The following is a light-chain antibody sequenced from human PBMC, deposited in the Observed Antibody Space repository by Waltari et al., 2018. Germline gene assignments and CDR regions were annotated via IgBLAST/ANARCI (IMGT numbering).Light chain of an antibody. CDR1: NSTIGAGYD. V-gene: IGLV1-40*01. Sequence: QSVLTQPPSVSGAPGQRVTISCTGSNSTIGAGYDLHWYQQLPGTAPKRPIYANNKRPAGVPDRCSGSKSGTSASRAITGLQAEEEADYYCQSYDSSLSGLFGGGTKLTVL. CDR2: ANN. CDR3: QSYDSSLSGL. J-gene: IGLJ3*02.